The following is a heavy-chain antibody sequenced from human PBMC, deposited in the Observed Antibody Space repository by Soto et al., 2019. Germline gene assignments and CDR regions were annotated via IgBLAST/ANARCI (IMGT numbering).Heavy chain of an antibody. CDR2: IYYSGST. Sequence: PSETLSLTCTVSGGSISSYYWSWIRQPPGKGLEWIGYIYYSGSTNYNPSLKSRVTISVDTSKNQFSLKLSSVTAADTAVYYCARVLLEAPGWFDPWGQGTLVTVSS. V-gene: IGHV4-59*01. CDR3: ARVLLEAPGWFDP. D-gene: IGHD3-16*01. J-gene: IGHJ5*02. CDR1: GGSISSYY.